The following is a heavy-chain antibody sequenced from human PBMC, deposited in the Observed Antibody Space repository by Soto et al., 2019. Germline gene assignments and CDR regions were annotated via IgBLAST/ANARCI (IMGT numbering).Heavy chain of an antibody. CDR1: GFTFSTHA. V-gene: IGHV3-30-3*01. CDR2: VSFDGSNK. CDR3: ARHQTGITTAGGGRIDY. J-gene: IGHJ4*02. D-gene: IGHD6-13*01. Sequence: QVQLVESGGGVVQPGRSLRLSCAASGFTFSTHAMHWVRQAPGKGLECVAIVSFDGSNKYYADSVKGRFTISRDNSKNTLYLQMSGLTPEDTAFYYCARHQTGITTAGGGRIDYWGQGTLVTVSS.